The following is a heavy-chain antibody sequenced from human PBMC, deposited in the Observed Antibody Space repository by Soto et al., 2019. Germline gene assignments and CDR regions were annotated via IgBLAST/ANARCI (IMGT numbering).Heavy chain of an antibody. J-gene: IGHJ4*02. Sequence: QVQLVESGGGVVQPGRSLRLSCAASGFTFSSYGMHWVRQAPGKGLEWVAVISYDGSNKYYADSVKGRFTISRDNSKITLYLQRNSLRAEDTAVYYCAKDAYSSSWRYPFDYWGQGTLVTVSS. CDR2: ISYDGSNK. CDR1: GFTFSSYG. V-gene: IGHV3-30*18. D-gene: IGHD6-13*01. CDR3: AKDAYSSSWRYPFDY.